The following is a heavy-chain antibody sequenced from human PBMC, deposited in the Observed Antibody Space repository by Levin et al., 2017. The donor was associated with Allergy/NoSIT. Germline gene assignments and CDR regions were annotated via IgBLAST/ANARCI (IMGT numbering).Heavy chain of an antibody. D-gene: IGHD6-19*01. Sequence: PGGSLRLSCNVSGVSINTYFWTWIWQPPGRGLEWLGYIYSTATTSYNPSLKSRVTMSLDTSKNQISLKLSSVTAADTAVYYCARAGDWESSVWYGTKDYALDVWGQGTTVTVSS. J-gene: IGHJ6*02. V-gene: IGHV4-59*01. CDR1: GVSINTYF. CDR3: ARAGDWESSVWYGTKDYALDV. CDR2: IYSTATT.